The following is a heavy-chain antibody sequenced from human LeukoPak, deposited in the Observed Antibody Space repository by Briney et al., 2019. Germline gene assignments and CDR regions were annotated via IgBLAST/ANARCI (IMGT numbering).Heavy chain of an antibody. V-gene: IGHV1-18*01. Sequence: ASVKVSCKASGYTFTSYVISWVRQAPGQGLAWMGWISAYNGNTNYVQRLQGRVTMTKDTSTSTAYMGLRSMRSDDAAVYYCARARALYCSGGSCLDYWGQGTLVTVSS. CDR1: GYTFTSYV. J-gene: IGHJ4*02. D-gene: IGHD2-15*01. CDR2: ISAYNGNT. CDR3: ARARALYCSGGSCLDY.